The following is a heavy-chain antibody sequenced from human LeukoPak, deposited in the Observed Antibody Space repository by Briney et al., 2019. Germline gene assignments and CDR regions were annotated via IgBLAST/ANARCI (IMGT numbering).Heavy chain of an antibody. Sequence: GGSLRLSCAASGFTFSSYGMHWVRQAPGKGLEWVAFIRYDGSNKYYADSVKGRFTISRDNSKNTLYLQMNSLRAEDTAVYYCAKGGIESSRPLDYWGQGTLVTVSS. J-gene: IGHJ4*02. CDR3: AKGGIESSRPLDY. D-gene: IGHD3-16*01. CDR1: GFTFSSYG. V-gene: IGHV3-30*02. CDR2: IRYDGSNK.